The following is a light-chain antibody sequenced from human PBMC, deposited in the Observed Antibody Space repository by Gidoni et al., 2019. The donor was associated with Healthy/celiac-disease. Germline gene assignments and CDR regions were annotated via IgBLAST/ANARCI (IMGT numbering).Light chain of an antibody. CDR1: QSVSSSY. Sequence: EIVLTQSPGTLSLSPGERATLSCRASQSVSSSYLAWYQQKPAQAPRLLIYDASSRDTGITDRISGSGSGTDFTLTISRLEPEDFSVYYCQQYGSSPEYTFGQGTKLEIK. CDR2: DAS. V-gene: IGKV3-20*01. CDR3: QQYGSSPEYT. J-gene: IGKJ2*01.